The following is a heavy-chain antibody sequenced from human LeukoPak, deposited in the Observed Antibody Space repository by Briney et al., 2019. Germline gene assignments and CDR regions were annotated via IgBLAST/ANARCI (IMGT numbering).Heavy chain of an antibody. CDR1: GGSITFYY. V-gene: IGHV4-4*07. CDR2: VYAGGNT. D-gene: IGHD3-3*01. CDR3: ARDSRYREFWSGYVDY. Sequence: PSETLSLTCTVSGGSITFYYLTWIRQSAGKGLEWIGRVYAGGNTNYNPSLKSRTTLSIDTSKNEFSLMLTSVTAADTAIYYCARDSRYREFWSGYVDYWGQGILVTVSS. J-gene: IGHJ4*02.